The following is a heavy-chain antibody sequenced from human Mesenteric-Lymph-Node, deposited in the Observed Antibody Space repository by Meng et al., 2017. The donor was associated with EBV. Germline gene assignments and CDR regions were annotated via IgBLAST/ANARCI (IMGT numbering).Heavy chain of an antibody. CDR1: GFTFSSYK. D-gene: IGHD2-2*01. J-gene: IGHJ4*02. V-gene: IGHV3-21*01. CDR2: ISSTSYYI. Sequence: EVXLVESGGXLVKPGGSPRLSCAASGFTFSSYKMHWVRQAPGKGLEWVSSISSTSYYIYYADSVQGRFTISRDNAENSLYLQMNSLRAEDTAVYYCARFSSTSEVDYWGQGTLVTVSS. CDR3: ARFSSTSEVDY.